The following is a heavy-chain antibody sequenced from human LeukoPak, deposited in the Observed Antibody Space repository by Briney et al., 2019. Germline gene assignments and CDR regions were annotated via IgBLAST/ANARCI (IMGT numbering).Heavy chain of an antibody. J-gene: IGHJ4*02. CDR2: IYYSGST. V-gene: IGHV4-39*01. Sequence: SETLPLTCTVSGGSISSSSYYWGWIRQPPGKGLEWIGSIYYSGSTYYNPSLKSRVTISVDTSKNQFSLKLSSVTAADTAVYYCASPYYDILTGYRFGYWGQGTLVTVSS. D-gene: IGHD3-9*01. CDR1: GGSISSSSYY. CDR3: ASPYYDILTGYRFGY.